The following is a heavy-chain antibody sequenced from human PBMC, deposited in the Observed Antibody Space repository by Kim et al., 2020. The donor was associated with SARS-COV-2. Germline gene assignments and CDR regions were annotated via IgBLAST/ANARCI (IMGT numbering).Heavy chain of an antibody. J-gene: IGHJ6*02. V-gene: IGHV1-46*01. D-gene: IGHD2-21*02. CDR3: AKRVCAGDCYSYGMDV. Sequence: KKFQGRLTMTRDTSTSTVYMELSNLRSEDTAVYFCAKRVCAGDCYSYGMDVWGQGTTVTVS.